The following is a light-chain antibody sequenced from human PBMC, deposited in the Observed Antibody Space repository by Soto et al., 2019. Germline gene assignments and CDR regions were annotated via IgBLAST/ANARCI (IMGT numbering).Light chain of an antibody. V-gene: IGKV1-39*01. CDR1: QSISSY. CDR2: AAS. CDR3: QQSYSTSPT. Sequence: DIQMTQSPSSLSASVGDRVTITCRASQSISSYLNWYQQKPGKAPKLLIYAASSLQSGVPSRFSGXXXXXDFTLTISSLQTEDFATYYCQQSYSTSPTFGQGTKLEIK. J-gene: IGKJ2*01.